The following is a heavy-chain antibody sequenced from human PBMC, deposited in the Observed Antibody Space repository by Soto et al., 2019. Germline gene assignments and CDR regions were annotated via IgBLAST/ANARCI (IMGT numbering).Heavy chain of an antibody. J-gene: IGHJ6*04. CDR2: TKSDGSGT. D-gene: IGHD3-10*01. Sequence: EVQLVESGGGLLQPGGSLTLSCTASGFTFSNYWMHWVRQATGKGLVWVSRTKSDGSGTSYTDSVKGRFTISRDNAYNTLDLQMSNLRAEDTAVYYCARVSIDYGPGRRDVWCKGTTVIVSS. CDR1: GFTFSNYW. CDR3: ARVSIDYGPGRRDV. V-gene: IGHV3-74*01.